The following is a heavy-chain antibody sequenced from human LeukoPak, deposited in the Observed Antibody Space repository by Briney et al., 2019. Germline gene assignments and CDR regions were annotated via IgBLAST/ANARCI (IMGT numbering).Heavy chain of an antibody. CDR2: ISSSSYI. D-gene: IGHD3-10*01. CDR3: AKGVAMGYYGSGSPVDY. J-gene: IGHJ4*02. Sequence: GGSLRLSCAASGFSFSSYDMNWVRQAPGKGLEWVSSISSSSYIYYEDSVKGRFTISRDNAKNSLYLQVSSLRADDTAVYYCAKGVAMGYYGSGSPVDYWGQGTLVTVSS. CDR1: GFSFSSYD. V-gene: IGHV3-21*04.